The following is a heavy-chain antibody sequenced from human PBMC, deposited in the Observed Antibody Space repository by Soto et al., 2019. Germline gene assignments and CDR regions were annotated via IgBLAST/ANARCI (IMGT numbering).Heavy chain of an antibody. CDR3: AKDISAGSGYEFGDAFDI. Sequence: GGSLRLSCAASGFTFDDYAMHWVRQAPGKGLEWVSGISWNSGSIGYADSVKGRFTISRDNAKNSLYLQMNSLRAEDTALYYCAKDISAGSGYEFGDAFDIWGQGTMVTVSS. J-gene: IGHJ3*02. D-gene: IGHD5-12*01. CDR1: GFTFDDYA. CDR2: ISWNSGSI. V-gene: IGHV3-9*01.